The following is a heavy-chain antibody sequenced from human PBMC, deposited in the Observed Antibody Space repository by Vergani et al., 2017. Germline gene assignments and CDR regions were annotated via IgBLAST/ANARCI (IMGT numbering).Heavy chain of an antibody. Sequence: QVQLVQSGAEVKKPGASVKVSCKASGYTFTGYYMHLVRQAPGQGLAWMGWINPNSGGTNYAQKFQGWVTMTRDTSISTAYMELSRLRSDDTAVYYCARSSYSSSWNYGMDVWGQGTTVTVSS. CDR1: GYTFTGYY. CDR3: ARSSYSSSWNYGMDV. D-gene: IGHD6-13*01. V-gene: IGHV1-2*04. J-gene: IGHJ6*02. CDR2: INPNSGGT.